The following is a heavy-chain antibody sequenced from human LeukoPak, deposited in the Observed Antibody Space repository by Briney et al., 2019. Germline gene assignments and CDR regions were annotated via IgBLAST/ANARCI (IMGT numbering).Heavy chain of an antibody. V-gene: IGHV4-4*07. CDR1: GSSISGSY. CDR3: ARGTYGSGSRVYYYYYMDV. J-gene: IGHJ6*03. CDR2: IYTTGRT. Sequence: PSETLSLTCTVSGSSISGSYWSWIRQPAGKGLEWIGRIYTTGRTTYNPSLKIRVTISVDKSKNQFSLKMSSVTAADTGVYYCARGTYGSGSRVYYYYYMDVWGKGTTVTVSS. D-gene: IGHD3-10*01.